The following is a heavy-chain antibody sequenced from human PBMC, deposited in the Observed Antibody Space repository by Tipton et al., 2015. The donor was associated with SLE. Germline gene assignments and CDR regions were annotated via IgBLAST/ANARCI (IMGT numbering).Heavy chain of an antibody. J-gene: IGHJ6*02. V-gene: IGHV4-39*07. D-gene: IGHD2-2*02. CDR2: IYHSGST. CDR1: GGSVSSGGYY. Sequence: TLSLTCTVSGGSVSSGGYYWGWIRQPPGKGLEWIGSIYHSGSTYYNPSLKSRVTISADTSKNQFSLKMGSVTAADTAVYYCARAGDTVVVPAAIGGYYYYYGVDVWGQGTTVTVSS. CDR3: ARAGDTVVVPAAIGGYYYYYGVDV.